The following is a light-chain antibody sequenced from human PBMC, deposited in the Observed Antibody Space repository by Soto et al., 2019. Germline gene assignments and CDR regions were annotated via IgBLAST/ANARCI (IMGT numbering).Light chain of an antibody. CDR3: QQSNNWPKT. V-gene: IGKV3-15*01. J-gene: IGKJ1*01. CDR2: DAS. CDR1: QSVNSN. Sequence: EIVMTQSPATLSVSPGETATLSCRASQSVNSNLAWYQQKPGQAPRLLISDASTRAAGLPARFSGSGSGTEFTLTISSLQSEDFAVYFCQQSNNWPKTFGQGTKGDIK.